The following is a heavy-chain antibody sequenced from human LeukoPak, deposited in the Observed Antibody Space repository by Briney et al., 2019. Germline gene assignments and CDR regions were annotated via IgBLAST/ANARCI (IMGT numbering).Heavy chain of an antibody. CDR1: GGSFSGYY. CDR2: INHSGST. Sequence: SETLSLTCAVYGGSFSGYYWSWIRQPPGKGLEWIGEINHSGSTNYNPSLKSRVTISVDTSKNQFSLKLSSVTAADTAVYYCARGVSSWYFWLVGGHYYGMDVWGQGTTVTVSS. CDR3: ARGVSSWYFWLVGGHYYGMDV. J-gene: IGHJ6*02. D-gene: IGHD6-13*01. V-gene: IGHV4-34*01.